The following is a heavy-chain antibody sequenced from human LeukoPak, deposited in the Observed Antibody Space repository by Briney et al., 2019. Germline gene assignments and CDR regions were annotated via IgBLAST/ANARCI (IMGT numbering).Heavy chain of an antibody. CDR3: QSRFLEWLLDY. Sequence: SQTLSLTCAVSGGSISSSGYSWSWIRQPPGKGLEWIGYIYHSGSTYYNPFLKSRVTISVDRSKNQFSLKLSSVTAADTAIYYCQSRFLEWLLDYWGQGTLVTVSS. D-gene: IGHD3-3*01. V-gene: IGHV4-30-2*01. CDR1: GGSISSSGYS. J-gene: IGHJ4*02. CDR2: IYHSGST.